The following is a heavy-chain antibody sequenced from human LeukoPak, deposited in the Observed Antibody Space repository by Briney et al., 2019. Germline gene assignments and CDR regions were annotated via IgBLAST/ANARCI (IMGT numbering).Heavy chain of an antibody. Sequence: SSETLSLTCTVSGGSIRSYYWSWIRQPPGKGLEWIAYIYYSGSTNYNPSLKSRVTISVDTSKNQFSLKLSSVTAADTAVYYCARVYYSNSYDYWYFDLWGRGTLVTVSS. CDR1: GGSIRSYY. CDR2: IYYSGST. CDR3: ARVYYSNSYDYWYFDL. V-gene: IGHV4-59*01. D-gene: IGHD6-13*01. J-gene: IGHJ2*01.